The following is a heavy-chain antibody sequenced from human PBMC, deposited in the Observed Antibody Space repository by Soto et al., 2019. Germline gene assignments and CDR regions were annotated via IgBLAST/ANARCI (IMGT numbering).Heavy chain of an antibody. V-gene: IGHV3-23*01. CDR2: ISGSGGST. CDR3: ARDSNWGVGMDV. J-gene: IGHJ6*02. D-gene: IGHD7-27*01. Sequence: EVQLLESGGGLVQPGGSLRLSCAASAFTFSSYAMSWVRQAPEKGLEWVSTISGSGGSTYYADSVKGRFTISRDNSKNTLYLQMNSLRAEDTAVYYCARDSNWGVGMDVWGQGTTVTVSS. CDR1: AFTFSSYA.